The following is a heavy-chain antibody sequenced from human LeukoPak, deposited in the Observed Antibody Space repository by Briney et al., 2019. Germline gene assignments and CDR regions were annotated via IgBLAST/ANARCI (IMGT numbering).Heavy chain of an antibody. CDR3: ASAYYYDSSGFYYFDY. V-gene: IGHV1-69*13. D-gene: IGHD3-22*01. CDR2: IIPIFGTA. CDR1: GGTFSSYA. Sequence: ASVKVSCKASGGTFSSYAISWVRQAPGQGLEWMGGIIPIFGTANYAQKFQGRVTITADESTSTAYMELSSLRSEDTAVYYCASAYYYDSSGFYYFDYWGQGTLVTVSS. J-gene: IGHJ4*02.